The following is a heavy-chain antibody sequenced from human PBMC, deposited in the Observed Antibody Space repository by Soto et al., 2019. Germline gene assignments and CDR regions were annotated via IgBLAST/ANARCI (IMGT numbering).Heavy chain of an antibody. Sequence: QVRLVESGGGVVEPGRSLRLSCVASGFTINRFGMEWVRQAPGKGLEWVALISSDGRNEYYSDSVKGRFTISRDMSKNTVYLQMNSLRVEDTAVYYCASVADYWGQGTLASVSS. J-gene: IGHJ4*02. CDR3: ASVADY. CDR1: GFTINRFG. CDR2: ISSDGRNE. V-gene: IGHV3-30*03. D-gene: IGHD2-21*01.